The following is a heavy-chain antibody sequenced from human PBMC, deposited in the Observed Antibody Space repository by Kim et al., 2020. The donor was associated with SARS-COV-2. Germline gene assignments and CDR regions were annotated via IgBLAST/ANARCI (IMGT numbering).Heavy chain of an antibody. Sequence: GGSLRLSCAASGFTFSSYGMHWVRQAPGKGLEWVAVISYDGSNKYYADSVKGRLTISRDNSKNTLYLQMNSLRAEDTAVYYCARDGVGESGWMYSSSWTGSGTLFDYWGQGTLVTVSS. CDR3: ARDGVGESGWMYSSSWTGSGTLFDY. V-gene: IGHV3-33*05. J-gene: IGHJ4*02. CDR2: ISYDGSNK. D-gene: IGHD6-13*01. CDR1: GFTFSSYG.